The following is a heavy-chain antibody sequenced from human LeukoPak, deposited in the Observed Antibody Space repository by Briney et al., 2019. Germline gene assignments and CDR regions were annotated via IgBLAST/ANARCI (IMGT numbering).Heavy chain of an antibody. CDR1: GFTFSTYG. J-gene: IGHJ4*02. CDR2: IWYDGSNK. CDR3: ARGVYDSSGYYSYFDY. Sequence: GGSLRLSCAAPGFTFSTYGMHWVRQAPGKGLEWVADIWYDGSNKYYENSVKGRFTISRDNSKNTLYLQMNSLRAEDTAVYYCARGVYDSSGYYSYFDYWGQGTLVTVSS. V-gene: IGHV3-33*01. D-gene: IGHD3-22*01.